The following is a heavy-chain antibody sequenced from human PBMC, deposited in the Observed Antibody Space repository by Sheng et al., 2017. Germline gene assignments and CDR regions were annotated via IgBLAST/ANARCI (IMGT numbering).Heavy chain of an antibody. CDR3: AKDLVAVVVPAAIVGYYYGMDV. D-gene: IGHD2-2*01. V-gene: IGHV3-23*01. CDR1: GFTFSSYA. J-gene: IGHJ6*02. Sequence: EVQLLESGGGLVQPGGSLRLSCAASGFTFSSYAMSWVRQAPGKGLEWVSAISGSGGSTYYADSVKGRFTISRDNSKNTLYLQMNSLRAEDTAVYYCAKDLVAVVVPAAIVGYYYGMDVWGQGTTV. CDR2: ISGSGGST.